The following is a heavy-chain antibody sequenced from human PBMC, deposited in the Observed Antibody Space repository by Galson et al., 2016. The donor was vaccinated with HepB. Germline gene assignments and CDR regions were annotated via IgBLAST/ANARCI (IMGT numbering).Heavy chain of an antibody. J-gene: IGHJ4*02. V-gene: IGHV3-30*04. Sequence: SLRLSCAASGFTFSSCAMHWVRQVPGKGLQWVALIAYDGSNKFADSVKGRFTISRDNSKNTLYLQMNSLRAEDTAVYYCARVSSGRGGLFNYWGQGTLVTVSS. D-gene: IGHD6-19*01. CDR3: ARVSSGRGGLFNY. CDR2: IAYDGSNK. CDR1: GFTFSSCA.